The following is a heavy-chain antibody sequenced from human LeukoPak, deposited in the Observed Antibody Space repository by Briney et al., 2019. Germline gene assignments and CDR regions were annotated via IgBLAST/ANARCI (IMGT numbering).Heavy chain of an antibody. CDR2: INPSGGST. V-gene: IGHV1-46*01. Sequence: VASVKVSCKASGYTFTSYYMHWVRQAPGQGLEWMGIINPSGGSTSYAQKFQGRVTMTRDMSTSTVYMELSGLRSEDTAVYYCARAVLYGSGSYPQLAFDIWGQGTMVTVSS. J-gene: IGHJ3*02. D-gene: IGHD3-10*01. CDR1: GYTFTSYY. CDR3: ARAVLYGSGSYPQLAFDI.